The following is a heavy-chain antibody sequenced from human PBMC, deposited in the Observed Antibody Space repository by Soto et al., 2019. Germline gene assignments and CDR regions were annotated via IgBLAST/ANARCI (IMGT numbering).Heavy chain of an antibody. Sequence: SETLSLTCTVSGVSISSYYWSWIRQPPGKGLEWIGYIYYSGSTNYNPSLKSRVTISVDTSRNTLYLQMDSLRVEDSAVYSCAKAGCSGGTCYLYYFDYWGQGALVTVSS. D-gene: IGHD2-15*01. CDR2: IYYSGST. V-gene: IGHV4-59*12. CDR1: GVSISSYY. CDR3: AKAGCSGGTCYLYYFDY. J-gene: IGHJ4*02.